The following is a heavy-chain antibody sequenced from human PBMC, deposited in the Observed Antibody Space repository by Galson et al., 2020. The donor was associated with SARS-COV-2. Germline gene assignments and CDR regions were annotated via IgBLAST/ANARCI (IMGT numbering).Heavy chain of an antibody. D-gene: IGHD3-22*01. CDR1: GGPISRYF. V-gene: IGHV4-59*08. CDR3: AGVTNYYDSRRFPKRWVDR. CDR2: IYYTGIT. Sequence: SETLSLTCTVSGGPISRYFWSWIRQSPGKGLEWMGHIYYTGITNYNPSPRGRVTVSIDTSKYQCYLKLSSVTAADTAVYYCAGVTNYYDSRRFPKRWVDRWGKGTLGTVSS. J-gene: IGHJ4*02.